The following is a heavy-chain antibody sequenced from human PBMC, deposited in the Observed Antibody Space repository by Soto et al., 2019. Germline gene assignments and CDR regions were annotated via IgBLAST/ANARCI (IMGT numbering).Heavy chain of an antibody. Sequence: QVQLVESGGDVVQPGRSLRLSCAASGLSFRSYAMHWVRQAPGKGLEWVAVISYDGSNIDYADSVKGRFTFSRDNSKNTLYLQMNSLRAEDTAVYYCARDRQDHYYGPDVWGQGTTVTVSS. J-gene: IGHJ6*02. V-gene: IGHV3-30-3*01. CDR1: GLSFRSYA. CDR3: ARDRQDHYYGPDV. CDR2: ISYDGSNI.